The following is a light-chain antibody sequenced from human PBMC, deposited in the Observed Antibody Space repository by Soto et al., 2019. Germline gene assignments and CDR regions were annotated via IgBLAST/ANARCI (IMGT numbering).Light chain of an antibody. CDR3: QHSHSTPGYT. CDR2: DTS. V-gene: IGKV3-15*01. CDR1: QSLSGK. Sequence: EIVMTQSPATLSVSPGERATLSCRASQSLSGKLAWFQQRPGQAPRLLIYDTSTRATGIPARFSGSGSGTEFTLTISSLHPEDFATYYCQHSHSTPGYTFGQGTKLEIK. J-gene: IGKJ2*01.